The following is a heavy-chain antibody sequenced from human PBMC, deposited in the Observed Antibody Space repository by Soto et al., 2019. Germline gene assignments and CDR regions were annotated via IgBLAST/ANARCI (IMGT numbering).Heavy chain of an antibody. J-gene: IGHJ4*02. CDR3: ACFEGHATISDLFAF. D-gene: IGHD3-9*01. CDR2: IYFRGNT. Sequence: SETLSLTCSVSGDSINSDKYYWGWIRQPPGKGLEWIGSIYFRGNTYYNPSLQTRVTISLDKSKSRFSLKLNSVTAADSAVYFCACFEGHATISDLFAFCGQGALVPVSS. CDR1: GDSINSDKYY. V-gene: IGHV4-39*01.